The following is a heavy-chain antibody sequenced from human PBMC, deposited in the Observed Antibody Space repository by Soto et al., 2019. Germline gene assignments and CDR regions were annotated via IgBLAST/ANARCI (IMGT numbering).Heavy chain of an antibody. V-gene: IGHV3-23*01. D-gene: IGHD3-22*01. J-gene: IGHJ5*02. Sequence: GPLRFSCPAPGFTFSSYAMSWVRQAPGKGLEWVSAISRSGLSTYYADSVRGRFTISRDNSKNTLYLQMNSLRAEDPAVYYCAKAVYHYDSSGYYRWGQGTLVTVSS. CDR3: AKAVYHYDSSGYYR. CDR1: GFTFSSYA. CDR2: ISRSGLST.